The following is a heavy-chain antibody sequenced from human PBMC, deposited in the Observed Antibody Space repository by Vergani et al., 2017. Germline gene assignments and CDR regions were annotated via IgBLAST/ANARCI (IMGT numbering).Heavy chain of an antibody. D-gene: IGHD4-23*01. Sequence: EVQLVESGGGLIQPGGSLRLSCAASGFTVSSNYMSWVRRAPGKGLEWVSVIYSGGSTYYADSVKGRFTISRDNSKNKLYLQMNSLRAEDTAVYYCASRDYGGNSDYWGQGTLVTVSS. CDR1: GFTVSSNY. V-gene: IGHV3-53*01. CDR2: IYSGGST. J-gene: IGHJ4*02. CDR3: ASRDYGGNSDY.